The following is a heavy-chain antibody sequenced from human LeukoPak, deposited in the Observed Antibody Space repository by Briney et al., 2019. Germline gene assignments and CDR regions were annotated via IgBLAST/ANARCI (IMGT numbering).Heavy chain of an antibody. D-gene: IGHD5-12*01. CDR3: AREVAFDY. V-gene: IGHV3-30*04. J-gene: IGHJ4*02. CDR1: GFTFSSYA. Sequence: GGSLRLSCAASGFTFSSYAMHWVRQAPGKGLEWVAVVSYDGSNKYSADSVKGRFTISRDNSKNTLYLQMNSLRVEDTAVYYCAREVAFDYWGQGTLVTVSS. CDR2: VSYDGSNK.